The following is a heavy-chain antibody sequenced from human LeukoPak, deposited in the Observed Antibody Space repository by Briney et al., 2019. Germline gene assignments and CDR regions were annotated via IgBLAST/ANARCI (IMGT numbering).Heavy chain of an antibody. J-gene: IGHJ4*02. Sequence: PGGSLRLSCAASGFTFSHFAMSWVRQAPGKGLRWVSTISGSGNKTYDADSVKGRFTISRDNSKNALYLQMTGLRAEDTAVYYCAKLKRVGIAPFDDWGQGILVTVSS. D-gene: IGHD3-10*01. CDR3: AKLKRVGIAPFDD. V-gene: IGHV3-23*01. CDR2: ISGSGNKT. CDR1: GFTFSHFA.